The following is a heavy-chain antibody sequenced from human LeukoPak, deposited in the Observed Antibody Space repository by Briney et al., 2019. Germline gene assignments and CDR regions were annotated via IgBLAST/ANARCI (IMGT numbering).Heavy chain of an antibody. J-gene: IGHJ5*02. D-gene: IGHD4-17*01. CDR2: ISYTWTT. CDR3: ASAYGDNWFDP. Sequence: SETLSLTCIVSGGSVSNYYWSWIRQPPGQRLEWIGQISYTWTTTYNPSLKSRVTISADTSKNHISLKLTSVTAPDTAVYYCASAYGDNWFDPWGQGTLVTVSS. CDR1: GGSVSNYY. V-gene: IGHV4-59*02.